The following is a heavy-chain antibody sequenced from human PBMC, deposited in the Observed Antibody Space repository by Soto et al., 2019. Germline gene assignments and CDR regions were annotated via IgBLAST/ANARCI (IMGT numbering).Heavy chain of an antibody. D-gene: IGHD3-10*01. CDR1: GFTFDVYA. Sequence: GGSLRLSCETSGFTFDVYAMHWVRQAPGKGLEWVTSISYDGSNKYYAGSVRGRFTISRDTSKNTVFVEMNSLRVEDTAIYYCEREILSSSGTSNFDYWGQGTLVTVYS. CDR3: EREILSSSGTSNFDY. J-gene: IGHJ4*02. V-gene: IGHV3-30-3*01. CDR2: ISYDGSNK.